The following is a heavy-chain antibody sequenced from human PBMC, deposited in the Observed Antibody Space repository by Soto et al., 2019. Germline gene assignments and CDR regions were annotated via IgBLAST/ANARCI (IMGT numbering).Heavy chain of an antibody. Sequence: QVQLQESGPGLVKPSQTLSLTCTVSGGSISSGDYYWSWIRQPPGKGLEWIGYIYYSGSTYYNPSVKSRVTITVDTSNNQFSLKLSSVTAADTAVYYCARSVYGDYSDAFDIWCQGTMVTVSS. CDR2: IYYSGST. V-gene: IGHV4-30-4*01. CDR1: GGSISSGDYY. J-gene: IGHJ3*02. D-gene: IGHD4-17*01. CDR3: ARSVYGDYSDAFDI.